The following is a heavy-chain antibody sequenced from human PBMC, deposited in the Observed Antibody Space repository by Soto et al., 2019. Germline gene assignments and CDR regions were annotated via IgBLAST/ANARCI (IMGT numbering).Heavy chain of an antibody. D-gene: IGHD3-3*01. Sequence: QVLLVQSGADVKKPGASVKVSCKTSGYTFTEFDINWMRQAPGQGLEWMGWMNTNTGNTGYAQKFQGRVTMTRDTSISTAYMDLRRLRSEDTAVYYCARVVRFFGGHAGYWGQGTLVTASS. CDR1: GYTFTEFD. CDR3: ARVVRFFGGHAGY. V-gene: IGHV1-8*01. J-gene: IGHJ4*02. CDR2: MNTNTGNT.